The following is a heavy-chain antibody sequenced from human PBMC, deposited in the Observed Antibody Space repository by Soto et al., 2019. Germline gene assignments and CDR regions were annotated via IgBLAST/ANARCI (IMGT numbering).Heavy chain of an antibody. D-gene: IGHD5-12*01. CDR1: GDTFNDYY. V-gene: IGHV1-2*04. CDR2: INPNGGVT. J-gene: IGHJ6*03. CDR3: ARESGGATATLDYYYFYIDV. Sequence: QVQLVQSGAEVKRPGASVTVSCRSSGDTFNDYYIHWVRQAPGQGLEWMGWINPNGGVTKYAKKVKGWVSMTRDKSIRTVYMQLSRLRSDDTAVYYCARESGGATATLDYYYFYIDVWGTGTTVTVSS.